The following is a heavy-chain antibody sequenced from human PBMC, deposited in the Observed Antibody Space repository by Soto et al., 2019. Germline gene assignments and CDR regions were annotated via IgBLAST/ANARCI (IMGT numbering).Heavy chain of an antibody. CDR3: ARPPAEYSSSSAWFDP. Sequence: GVSVKVSCKASGGTFSSYAVIWVRQAPGQGLEWVGGIIPIFGTANYAQKFQGRVTITADESTSTAYMELSSLRSEDTAVYYCARPPAEYSSSSAWFDPWGQGTLVTVSS. V-gene: IGHV1-69*13. CDR2: IIPIFGTA. D-gene: IGHD6-6*01. J-gene: IGHJ5*02. CDR1: GGTFSSYA.